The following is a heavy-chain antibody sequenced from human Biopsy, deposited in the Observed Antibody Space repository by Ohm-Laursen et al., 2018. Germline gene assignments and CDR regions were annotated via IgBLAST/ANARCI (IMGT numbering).Heavy chain of an antibody. J-gene: IGHJ4*02. D-gene: IGHD3/OR15-3a*01. CDR2: RFHSGSP. CDR3: VRLNRRGNIIFFDY. Sequence: SETLSLTCSVSGGSITADFWTWIRQTPGERLEWIGYRFHSGSPIYNPSLKSRVTISVDTSKGQFSLTLTSVTAADTAVYYCVRLNRRGNIIFFDYWGRGTLVTVSS. CDR1: GGSITADF. V-gene: IGHV4-59*08.